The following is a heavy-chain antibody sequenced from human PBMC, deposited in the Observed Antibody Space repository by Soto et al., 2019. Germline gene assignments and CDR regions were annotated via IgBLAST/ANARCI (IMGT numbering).Heavy chain of an antibody. CDR2: FDPEDGET. J-gene: IGHJ4*02. CDR1: GYTLTELS. Sequence: ASVKVYCKISGYTLTELSMHWVRQAPGKGLEWMGGFDPEDGETIYAQKFQGRVTMTEDTSTDTAYMELSSLRSEDTAVYYCATESLVTTSDRRLLGWGQGTLVTVSS. V-gene: IGHV1-24*01. CDR3: ATESLVTTSDRRLLG. D-gene: IGHD4-17*01.